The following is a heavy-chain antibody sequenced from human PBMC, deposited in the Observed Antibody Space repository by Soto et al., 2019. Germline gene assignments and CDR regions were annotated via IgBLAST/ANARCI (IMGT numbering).Heavy chain of an antibody. J-gene: IGHJ6*02. CDR1: GYTFTSYG. Sequence: QVQLVQSGAEVKKPGASVKVSCKASGYTFTSYGISWVRQAPGQGLEWMGWISAYNGNTNYAQKLQGRVTMTTDTSTSPAYMEVRSLGSADNAVYYCARGGGMPTALGNYCYGMDVWGQGTTVTASS. CDR3: ARGGGMPTALGNYCYGMDV. CDR2: ISAYNGNT. D-gene: IGHD2-2*01. V-gene: IGHV1-18*01.